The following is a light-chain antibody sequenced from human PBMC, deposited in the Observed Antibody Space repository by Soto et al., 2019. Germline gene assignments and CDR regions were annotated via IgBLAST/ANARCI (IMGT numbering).Light chain of an antibody. Sequence: ALTQPASVSGSPGQSVTISCIGTSGDVGNYNYVSWYQQHPGKVPKLMIYEVSNRPSGVSHRFSGSKSGNTASLTISGLQAEDEADYYCSSYTTSSTYVFGTGTKVTVL. V-gene: IGLV2-14*01. CDR1: SGDVGNYNY. J-gene: IGLJ1*01. CDR2: EVS. CDR3: SSYTTSSTYV.